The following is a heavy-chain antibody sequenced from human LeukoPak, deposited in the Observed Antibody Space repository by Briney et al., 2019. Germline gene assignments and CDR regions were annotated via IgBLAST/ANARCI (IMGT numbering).Heavy chain of an antibody. J-gene: IGHJ4*02. V-gene: IGHV3-23*01. CDR2: ISGSGGST. CDR1: GFTFSSYA. CDR3: AKGQAVRGVNYFDY. D-gene: IGHD3-10*01. Sequence: PAGSLRLSCAASGFTFSSYAMSWVRQAPGKGLEWVSAISGSGGSTYYADSVKGRFTISTDNSKNTLYLQMNSLRAEDTAVYYCAKGQAVRGVNYFDYGGQGTLVTVSS.